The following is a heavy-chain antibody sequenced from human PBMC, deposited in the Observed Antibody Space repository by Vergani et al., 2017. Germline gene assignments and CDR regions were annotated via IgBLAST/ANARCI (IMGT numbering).Heavy chain of an antibody. J-gene: IGHJ4*02. CDR3: TRGNFGWTGYYIRAYYFDY. D-gene: IGHD3/OR15-3a*01. Sequence: EVQLVESGGGLVQPGRSLRLSCTASGFTFGDYAMSWVRQAPGKGLEWVGFIRSKAYGGTTEYAASVKGRFTISRDDSKSIAYLQMNSLKTEDTAVYYCTRGNFGWTGYYIRAYYFDYWGQGTLVTVSS. CDR1: GFTFGDYA. CDR2: IRSKAYGGTT. V-gene: IGHV3-49*04.